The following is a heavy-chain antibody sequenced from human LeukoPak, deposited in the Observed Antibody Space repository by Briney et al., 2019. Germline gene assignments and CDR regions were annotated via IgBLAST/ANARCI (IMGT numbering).Heavy chain of an antibody. V-gene: IGHV4-61*01. CDR3: ARGQDDRSGTFDY. CDR2: MFPSGTT. D-gene: IGHD3-22*01. J-gene: IGHJ4*02. CDR1: GDSVSSGNYY. Sequence: SETLSLTCTVSGDSVSSGNYYLSWIRQPPGKGLDWITYMFPSGTTKYNPSLKSRVTTSVDTSRTQFSLRLSSVTAADTAVYYCARGQDDRSGTFDYWGQGTLVTVSS.